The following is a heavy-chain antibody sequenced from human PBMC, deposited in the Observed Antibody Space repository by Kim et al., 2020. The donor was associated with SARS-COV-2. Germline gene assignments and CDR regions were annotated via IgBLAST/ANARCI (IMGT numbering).Heavy chain of an antibody. CDR2: IIPIFGTA. V-gene: IGHV1-69*13. Sequence: SVKVSCKASGGTFSSYAISWVRQAPGQGLEWMGGIIPIFGTANYAQKFQGRVTITADESTSTAYMELSSLRSEDTAVYYCASRALSPSELIAVADPYYYYYGMDVWGQGTTVTVSS. J-gene: IGHJ6*02. CDR3: ASRALSPSELIAVADPYYYYYGMDV. CDR1: GGTFSSYA. D-gene: IGHD6-19*01.